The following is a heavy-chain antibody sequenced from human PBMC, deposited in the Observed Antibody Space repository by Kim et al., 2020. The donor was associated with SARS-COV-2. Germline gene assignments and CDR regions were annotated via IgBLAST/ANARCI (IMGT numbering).Heavy chain of an antibody. J-gene: IGHJ5*02. CDR1: GFTFSSYA. CDR2: ISGSGDST. D-gene: IGHD2-2*01. CDR3: AKGFNISSRLPFDP. V-gene: IGHV3-23*01. Sequence: GGSLRLSCAASGFTFSSYAMSWVRQAPGKGLEWVSAISGSGDSTYYTDSVKGRFTVSRDSARNTLFLQMNSLRAEDTAIYYCAKGFNISSRLPFDPWGQGTLVTVSS.